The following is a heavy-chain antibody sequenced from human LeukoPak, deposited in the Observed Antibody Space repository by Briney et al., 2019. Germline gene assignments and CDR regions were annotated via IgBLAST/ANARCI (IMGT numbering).Heavy chain of an antibody. J-gene: IGHJ3*02. CDR1: GGSISRYY. CDR2: IYYSGST. D-gene: IGHD3-22*01. Sequence: SETLSLTCTVSGGSISRYYWSWIRQSPGKGLEWIGYIYYSGSTYYNPSLKSRVTTSVDTSKNQFSLKLSSVTAADTAVYYCESSGYLRNDAFDIWGQGTMVTVSS. CDR3: ESSGYLRNDAFDI. V-gene: IGHV4-59*04.